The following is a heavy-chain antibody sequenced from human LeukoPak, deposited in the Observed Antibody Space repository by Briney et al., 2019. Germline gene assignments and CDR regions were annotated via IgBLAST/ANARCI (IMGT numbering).Heavy chain of an antibody. CDR1: GFTFSGST. CDR2: ISGSGGTT. Sequence: GGSLRLSCAASGFTFSGSTMSWVRQAPGKGLEWVSGISGSGGTTRHADSVKGRFTISRDNSKNTLYPQMNSLRAEDTAVYYCAKDRGIVVVPTLFDYWGQGTLVTVST. CDR3: AKDRGIVVVPTLFDY. D-gene: IGHD2-2*01. V-gene: IGHV3-23*01. J-gene: IGHJ4*02.